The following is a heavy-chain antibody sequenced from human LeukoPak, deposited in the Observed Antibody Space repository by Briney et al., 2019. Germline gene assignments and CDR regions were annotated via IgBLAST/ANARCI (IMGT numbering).Heavy chain of an antibody. CDR3: ASFDILTHDGQDY. CDR1: GGSISSSSYY. Sequence: SETLSLTCTVSGGSISSSSYYWGWIRQPPGKGLEWIGSIYYSGSTYYNPSLKSQVTISVDTSKNQFSLKLSSVTAADTAVYYCASFDILTHDGQDYWGQGTLVTVSS. D-gene: IGHD3-9*01. CDR2: IYYSGST. V-gene: IGHV4-39*07. J-gene: IGHJ4*02.